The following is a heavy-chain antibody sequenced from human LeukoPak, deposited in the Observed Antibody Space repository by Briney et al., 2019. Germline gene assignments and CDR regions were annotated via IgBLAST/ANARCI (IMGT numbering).Heavy chain of an antibody. Sequence: GGSLRLSCAASKFTFSTYAMTWVRQAPGRGLEWVSAISGSGGSIYYADSVKGRFTLSRDNSKNTVYLQMNSLRAEDTAVYYCAKIVGARGDYWGQGTLVTVSS. CDR1: KFTFSTYA. CDR2: ISGSGGSI. V-gene: IGHV3-23*01. J-gene: IGHJ4*02. CDR3: AKIVGARGDY. D-gene: IGHD1-26*01.